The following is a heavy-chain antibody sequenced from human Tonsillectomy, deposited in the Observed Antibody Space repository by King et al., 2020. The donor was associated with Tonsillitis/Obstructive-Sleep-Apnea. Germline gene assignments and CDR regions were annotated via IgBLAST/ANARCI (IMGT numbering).Heavy chain of an antibody. CDR1: GGTFSSYA. CDR2: IIPIFGTA. D-gene: IGHD2-2*01. V-gene: IGHV1-69*01. Sequence: VQLVESGAEVKKPGSSVKVSCTASGGTFSSYAISWVRQAPGHGLEWMGGIIPIFGTANYAQKFQGRVTITADESTSTAYMELSSLRSEDTAVYYCARQEYPLVSRLHYYYYMVVWGNGNTVTVSS. CDR3: ARQEYPLVSRLHYYYYMVV. J-gene: IGHJ6*03.